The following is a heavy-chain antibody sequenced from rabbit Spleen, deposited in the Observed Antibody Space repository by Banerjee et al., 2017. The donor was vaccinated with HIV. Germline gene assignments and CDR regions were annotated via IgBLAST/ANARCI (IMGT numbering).Heavy chain of an antibody. J-gene: IGHJ4*01. CDR1: GFSFSSSYY. CDR3: ARDLVAVIGWNFSL. Sequence: QEQLVESGGGLVQPGGSLKLTCTASGFSFSSSYYMCWVRQAPGKGPEWIGCIAAGRSDNTYYASWAKGRFIMSRTSSTKVTLQMTSLTAADTATYFCARDLVAVIGWNFSLWGPGTLVTVS. CDR2: IAAGRSDNT. D-gene: IGHD1-1*01. V-gene: IGHV1S45*01.